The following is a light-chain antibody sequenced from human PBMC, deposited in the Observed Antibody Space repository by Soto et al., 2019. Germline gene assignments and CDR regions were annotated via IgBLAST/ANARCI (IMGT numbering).Light chain of an antibody. CDR1: SSDVGSYNL. J-gene: IGLJ1*01. Sequence: QSALTQPASVSGSPGQSITISCTVTSSDVGSYNLVSWYQQHPGKAPKLMIYEGNKRPSGVSNRFSGSKSANTASLTISGLQTEVEADYDCCSYAGTNTFVFGTGPKLTVL. CDR2: EGN. CDR3: CSYAGTNTFV. V-gene: IGLV2-23*01.